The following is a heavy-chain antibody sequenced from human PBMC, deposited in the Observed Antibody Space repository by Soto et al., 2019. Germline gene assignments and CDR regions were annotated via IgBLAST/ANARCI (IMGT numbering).Heavy chain of an antibody. CDR1: GYNFTAFW. J-gene: IGHJ4*02. D-gene: IGHD3-9*01. V-gene: IGHV5-51*01. Sequence: GESLKISCTVSGYNFTAFWLGWVRQMPGNGREWLAPIHPLASETHYGPSFQSQVTISAXXXMXXXFXHXXXLXASDTGLDFCAKLGFPGAIYFDSWGQGSLDTVSS. CDR2: IHPLASET. CDR3: AKLGFPGAIYFDS.